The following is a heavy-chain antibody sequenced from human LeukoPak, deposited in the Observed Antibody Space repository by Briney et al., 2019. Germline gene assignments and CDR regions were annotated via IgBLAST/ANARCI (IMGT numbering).Heavy chain of an antibody. V-gene: IGHV1-69*04. Sequence: SVKVSCKAAGGTFSSYAISWVRQAPGQGLEWMGRIIPILGIANYAQKFQGRVTITADKSTSTAYMELSSRRSEDTAVYYCARVANCYDSSGHIMFSYYYGMDVWGQGTTVTVSS. CDR2: IIPILGIA. D-gene: IGHD3-22*01. CDR3: ARVANCYDSSGHIMFSYYYGMDV. CDR1: GGTFSSYA. J-gene: IGHJ6*02.